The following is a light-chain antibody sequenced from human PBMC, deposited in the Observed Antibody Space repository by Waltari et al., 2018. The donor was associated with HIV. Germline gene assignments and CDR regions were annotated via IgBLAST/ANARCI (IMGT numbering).Light chain of an antibody. V-gene: IGLV3-1*01. CDR1: KLGDKY. Sequence: SYELTQPPSVSVSPGQTASVTCSADKLGDKYVSWYQQKPGQSPVVVIYEDQQRPSGIPERFSGSNSGNTATLTISGTQAMDEADYYCRAWGSNTAVFGGGTKLTVL. CDR3: RAWGSNTAV. CDR2: EDQ. J-gene: IGLJ2*01.